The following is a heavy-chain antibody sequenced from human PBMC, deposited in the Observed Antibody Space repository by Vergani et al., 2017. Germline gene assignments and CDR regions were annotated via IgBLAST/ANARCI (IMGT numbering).Heavy chain of an antibody. CDR3: ARRSSSYYFDI. J-gene: IGHJ5*02. CDR2: VSHSWDT. V-gene: IGHV4-38-2*01. CDR1: GDSISSGNN. Sequence: QVNLQESGPGLVKPSETLSLTCAVSGDSISSGNNWGWIRQPPGKGLEWISSVSHSWDTYFNPSLKGRVSISMDTSKNYFSLTLSSVTAADTAMYYCARRSSSYYFDIWGQGVLITVSS. D-gene: IGHD3-22*01.